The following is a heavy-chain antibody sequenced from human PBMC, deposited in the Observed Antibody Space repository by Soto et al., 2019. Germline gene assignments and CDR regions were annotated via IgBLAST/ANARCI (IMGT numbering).Heavy chain of an antibody. Sequence: QVQLVQSGAEMKKPGSSVKVSCQSSGGNFTTYAMNWVRQAPGQGPEWMGDISPMFGAANYAPMCQGRVTITAEEATVTSYMQLSSLTSEDTALYFCAREVQVHTPAFVYWGQGTLVTVSS. D-gene: IGHD3-10*01. CDR1: GGNFTTYA. CDR2: ISPMFGAA. CDR3: AREVQVHTPAFVY. J-gene: IGHJ4*02. V-gene: IGHV1-69*01.